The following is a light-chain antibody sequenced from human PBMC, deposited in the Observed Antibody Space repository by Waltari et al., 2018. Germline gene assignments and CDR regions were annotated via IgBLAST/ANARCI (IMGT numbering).Light chain of an antibody. Sequence: SYVLTQPPSLSVAPGKTARITCGGNDIGSKSVHWYQQRPGQAPVLYVYDESGRPSGIPERFSGSNSGNAVTLTISGVEAGDEADYYCQVWDSTSDHRVFGGGTKLTVL. J-gene: IGLJ3*02. CDR1: DIGSKS. V-gene: IGLV3-21*01. CDR2: DES. CDR3: QVWDSTSDHRV.